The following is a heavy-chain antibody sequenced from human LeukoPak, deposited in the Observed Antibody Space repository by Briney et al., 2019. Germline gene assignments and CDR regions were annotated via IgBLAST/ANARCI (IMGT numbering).Heavy chain of an antibody. CDR2: IYHSGST. CDR1: GYSISSGYY. J-gene: IGHJ4*02. V-gene: IGHV4-38-2*02. D-gene: IGHD3-10*01. Sequence: SETLSLTCTVSGYSISSGYYWGWIRQPPGKGLEWIGSIYHSGSTYYNPSLKSRVTISVVTSKNQFSLKLTSVTAADTAVYYCAREDGSGTYYRDYWGQGTPVTVSS. CDR3: AREDGSGTYYRDY.